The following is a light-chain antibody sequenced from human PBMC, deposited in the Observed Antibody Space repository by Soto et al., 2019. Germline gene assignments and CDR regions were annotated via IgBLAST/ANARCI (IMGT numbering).Light chain of an antibody. CDR3: QQSYSSPQR. J-gene: IGKJ1*01. CDR1: QAISNY. Sequence: IHMTHSPWFLSASVGGRVTITCGASQAISNYLNLYQQKPGKAPKLLIYAASSLLGGVPSRFSGSGSGTDFTLTISSLQPKDFAIYYCQQSYSSPQRFGQANKVDI. V-gene: IGKV1-39*01. CDR2: AAS.